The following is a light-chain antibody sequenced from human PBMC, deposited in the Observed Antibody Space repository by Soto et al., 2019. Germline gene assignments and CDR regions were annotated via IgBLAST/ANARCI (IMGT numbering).Light chain of an antibody. CDR3: SLYTSSSTWV. Sequence: QSALTQPPSVSGSPGQSVTISCTGTSSDVGSYNRVSWYQQPPGTAPKLMIYEVSNRPSGVPDRFSGSKSGNTASLTISGLQAEDEADYYCSLYTSSSTWVFDGGTKVTVL. CDR1: SSDVGSYNR. V-gene: IGLV2-18*01. J-gene: IGLJ3*02. CDR2: EVS.